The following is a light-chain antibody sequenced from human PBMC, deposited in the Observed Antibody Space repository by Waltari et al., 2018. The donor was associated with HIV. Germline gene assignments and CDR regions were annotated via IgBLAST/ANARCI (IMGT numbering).Light chain of an antibody. Sequence: QSALTQPASVSGSPGQSITISCTGTSSDVGLYNYVSWYQQHPGKAPKLMIYEVSNRPSGVSNRFSGSKSGNTASLTISGLQAEDEADYYCSSYTGSSTLYVFGTGTKV. CDR3: SSYTGSSTLYV. CDR2: EVS. V-gene: IGLV2-14*01. J-gene: IGLJ1*01. CDR1: SSDVGLYNY.